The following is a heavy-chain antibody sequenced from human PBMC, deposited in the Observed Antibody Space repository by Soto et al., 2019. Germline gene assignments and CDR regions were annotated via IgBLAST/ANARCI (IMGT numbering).Heavy chain of an antibody. CDR1: GYSFTSYW. CDR3: ARRLGRSSSSSAPFYY. D-gene: IGHD6-6*01. V-gene: IGHV5-51*01. Sequence: GESLKISCKGSGYSFTSYWIGWVRQMPGKGLEWMGIIYPGESDTRYSPSFQGQVTISADKSNSTAYLQWSSLKASDTAMYYWARRLGRSSSSSAPFYYWGQGTLVTVSS. CDR2: IYPGESDT. J-gene: IGHJ4*02.